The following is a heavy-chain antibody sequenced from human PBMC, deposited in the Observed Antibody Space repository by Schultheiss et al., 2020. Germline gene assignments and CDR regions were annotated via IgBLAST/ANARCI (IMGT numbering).Heavy chain of an antibody. Sequence: GGSLRLSCAASGFTFSSYAMNWVRQAPGKGLEWVSYISSSGSTIYYADSVKGRFTISRDNAKNSLYLQMNSLRAEDTAVYYCARSGQWLGGLGYYYYGMDVWGQGTTVTVS. CDR1: GFTFSSYA. D-gene: IGHD6-19*01. J-gene: IGHJ6*02. CDR2: ISSSGSTI. V-gene: IGHV3-48*03. CDR3: ARSGQWLGGLGYYYYGMDV.